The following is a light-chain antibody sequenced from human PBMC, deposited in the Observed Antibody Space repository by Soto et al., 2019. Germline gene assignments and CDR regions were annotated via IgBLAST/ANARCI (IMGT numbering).Light chain of an antibody. Sequence: QSVLTQPPSASGTPGQRVTISCSGSSSNIGRNYVYWYQQLPGTAPKLLVFDDNQRPSGVPDRFSDSKSGTSASLTISGLRPEDEADYYCAAWDSSVSGRVFGGGTKLTVL. CDR3: AAWDSSVSGRV. J-gene: IGLJ3*02. CDR2: DDN. CDR1: SSNIGRNY. V-gene: IGLV1-47*02.